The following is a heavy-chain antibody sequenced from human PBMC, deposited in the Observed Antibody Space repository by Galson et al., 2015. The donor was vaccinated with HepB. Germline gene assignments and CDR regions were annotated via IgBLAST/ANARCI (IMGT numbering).Heavy chain of an antibody. Sequence: LRLSCAASGFTFSSYAMHWVRQAPGKGLEWVAVISYDGSNKYYADSVKGRFTISRDNSKNTLYLQMNSLRAEDTAVYYCARGRIAARPVYYYYGMDVWGQGTTVTVSS. V-gene: IGHV3-30-3*01. CDR3: ARGRIAARPVYYYYGMDV. CDR2: ISYDGSNK. CDR1: GFTFSSYA. J-gene: IGHJ6*02. D-gene: IGHD6-6*01.